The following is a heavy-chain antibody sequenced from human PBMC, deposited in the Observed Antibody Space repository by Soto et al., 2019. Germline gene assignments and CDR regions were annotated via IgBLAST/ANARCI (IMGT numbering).Heavy chain of an antibody. V-gene: IGHV1-18*01. J-gene: IGHJ6*02. CDR1: GYTFTSYH. Sequence: QVPLVQSGAEVQKPGASVKVSCKTSGYTFTSYHISWVRQAPGQGLEWMGWISVYNGNTNYAQKLQGRDTITTDTSTSTAYLELRSLRSDDTVVYYCARDTTPMDVWGQGTTGTASS. CDR2: ISVYNGNT. D-gene: IGHD2-2*01. CDR3: ARDTTPMDV.